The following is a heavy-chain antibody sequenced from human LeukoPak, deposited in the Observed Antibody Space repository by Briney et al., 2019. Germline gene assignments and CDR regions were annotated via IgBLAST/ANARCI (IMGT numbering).Heavy chain of an antibody. CDR3: ARTGDRDAFDI. J-gene: IGHJ3*02. D-gene: IGHD7-27*01. V-gene: IGHV1-69*04. CDR1: GGTFSSYA. CDR2: IIPILGIA. Sequence: GASVKVSCKASGGTFSSYAISWVRQAPGQGLEWMGRIIPILGIANYAQKFQGRVTITADESTSTAYMELSSLRSEGTAVYYCARTGDRDAFDIWGQGTMVTVSS.